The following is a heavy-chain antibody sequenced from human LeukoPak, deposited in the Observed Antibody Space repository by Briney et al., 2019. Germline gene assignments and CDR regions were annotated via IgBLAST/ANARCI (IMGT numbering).Heavy chain of an antibody. CDR1: GFTFSSYS. CDR3: ARDPGGAGAFDI. D-gene: IGHD3-10*01. J-gene: IGHJ3*02. V-gene: IGHV3-21*01. Sequence: KTGGSLRLSCAASGFTFSSYSMNWVRQAPGKGLEWVSSISSSSSYIYYADSVKGRFTISRDNAKNSLYLQMNSLRAEDTAVYYCARDPGGAGAFDIWGQGTMVTVSS. CDR2: ISSSSSYI.